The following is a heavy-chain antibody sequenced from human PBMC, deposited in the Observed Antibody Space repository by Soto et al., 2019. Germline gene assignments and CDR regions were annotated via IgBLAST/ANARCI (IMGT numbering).Heavy chain of an antibody. CDR3: AKDFTYCSGGSCQEYYFDY. V-gene: IGHV3-30*18. Sequence: GGSLRLSCAASGFTFSSYGMHWVRQAPGKGLEWVAVISYDGSNKYYADSVKGRFTISRDNSKNTLYLQMNSLRAEDTAVYYCAKDFTYCSGGSCQEYYFDYWGQGTLVTVSS. J-gene: IGHJ4*02. D-gene: IGHD2-15*01. CDR1: GFTFSSYG. CDR2: ISYDGSNK.